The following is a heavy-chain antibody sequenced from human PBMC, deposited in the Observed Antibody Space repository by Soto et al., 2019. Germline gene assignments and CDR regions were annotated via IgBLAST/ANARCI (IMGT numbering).Heavy chain of an antibody. CDR1: GGSISSSSYY. J-gene: IGHJ4*02. CDR2: IYYSGST. CDR3: ARGTYYYDSSGYPHTQYYFDY. Sequence: SETLSLTCTVSGGSISSSSYYWGWIRQPPGKGLEWIGSIYYSGSTYNNPSLKRRVTISVDTSKNQFSLKLSSVTAADTAVYYCARGTYYYDSSGYPHTQYYFDYWGQGTLVTVSS. V-gene: IGHV4-39*07. D-gene: IGHD3-22*01.